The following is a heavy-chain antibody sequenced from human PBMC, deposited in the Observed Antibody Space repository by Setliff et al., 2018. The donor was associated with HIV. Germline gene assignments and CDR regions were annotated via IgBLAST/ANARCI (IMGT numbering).Heavy chain of an antibody. CDR1: GYTFTSYS. Sequence: VASVKVSCKASGYTFTSYSIHWVRQAPGQRLEWMGWINAGDGNTKYSQKFQGRVTITRDTSASTAYMELSSLRSEDTAVYYCARDRKQLWIYYFDYWGQGTLVT. D-gene: IGHD5-18*01. J-gene: IGHJ4*02. CDR3: ARDRKQLWIYYFDY. V-gene: IGHV1-3*01. CDR2: INAGDGNT.